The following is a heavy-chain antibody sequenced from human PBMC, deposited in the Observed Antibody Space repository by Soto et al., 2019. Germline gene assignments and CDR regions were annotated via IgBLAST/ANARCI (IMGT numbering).Heavy chain of an antibody. D-gene: IGHD3-3*01. J-gene: IGHJ6*02. V-gene: IGHV1-69*13. CDR2: IIPIFGTA. CDR1: VWTFSSDV. CDR3: ARTPVTIFGVVTDPRDYYYGMDV. Sequence: SSVKGSCKAAVWTFSSDVSSWVRQAPGQGLEWMGGIIPIFGTANYAQKFQGRVTITADESTSTAYMELSSLRSEDTAVYYCARTPVTIFGVVTDPRDYYYGMDVWGQGTTVTVSS.